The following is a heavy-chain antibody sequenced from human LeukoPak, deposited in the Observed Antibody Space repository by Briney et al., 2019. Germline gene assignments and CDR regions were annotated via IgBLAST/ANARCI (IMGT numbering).Heavy chain of an antibody. D-gene: IGHD6-19*01. Sequence: GGSLRLSCATSGFTFSAYSMNWVRHAPGKGLEWVANINGRGFSIHYADSIKGRFTISRDNTKDLLYLQMTSLRADDTALYYCTRDQPSSGWGFDSWGRGTLVIVSS. CDR3: TRDQPSSGWGFDS. V-gene: IGHV3-21*06. J-gene: IGHJ4*02. CDR1: GFTFSAYS. CDR2: INGRGFSI.